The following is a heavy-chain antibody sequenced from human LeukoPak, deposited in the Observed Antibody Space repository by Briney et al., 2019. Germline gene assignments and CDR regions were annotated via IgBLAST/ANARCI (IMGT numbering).Heavy chain of an antibody. CDR1: GGSISSSSYY. V-gene: IGHV4-39*07. D-gene: IGHD5-12*01. J-gene: IGHJ4*02. CDR3: ARDATMMRNYFNY. CDR2: IHSGESP. Sequence: SETLSLTCTVSGGSISSSSYYWGWIRQPPGKGLEWIGIIHSGESPYYSPSLESRITISVDTSKNQFSLKLSSVTAADTAVYYCARDATMMRNYFNYWGQGTLVTVSS.